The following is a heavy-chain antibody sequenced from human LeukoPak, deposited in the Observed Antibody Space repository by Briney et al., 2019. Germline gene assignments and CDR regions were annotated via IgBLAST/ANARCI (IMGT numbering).Heavy chain of an antibody. D-gene: IGHD3-10*01. Sequence: GGSLRLSCAASGFTFSSYWMSWVRQAPGKGLEWVANIKQDGSEKYYVDSVKGRFTIPRDNAKNSLYLQMNSLRAEDTAVYYCARADYYYGSGSYFDYWGQGTLVTVSS. CDR1: GFTFSSYW. CDR3: ARADYYYGSGSYFDY. J-gene: IGHJ4*02. CDR2: IKQDGSEK. V-gene: IGHV3-7*04.